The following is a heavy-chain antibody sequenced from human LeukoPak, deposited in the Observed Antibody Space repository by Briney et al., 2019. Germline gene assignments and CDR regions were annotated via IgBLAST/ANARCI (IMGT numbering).Heavy chain of an antibody. Sequence: GGSLRLSCAASGFTFSSYSMSWVRQPPGKGLEWVSYISSGSSTIYYADSVKGRFTISRDNSKNTLYLQMNSLRAEDTAVYYCAKVGSGDYVREVYFDYWGQVTLVTVSS. V-gene: IGHV3-48*01. CDR1: GFTFSSYS. J-gene: IGHJ4*02. CDR3: AKVGSGDYVREVYFDY. CDR2: ISSGSSTI. D-gene: IGHD4-17*01.